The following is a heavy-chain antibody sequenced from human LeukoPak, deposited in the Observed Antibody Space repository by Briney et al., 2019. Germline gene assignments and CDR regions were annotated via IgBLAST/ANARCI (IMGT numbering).Heavy chain of an antibody. D-gene: IGHD3-22*01. CDR3: ARGGPQINYYDSSGPYST. CDR2: IIAYNRNT. Sequence: ASVKVSCKASGYTFTSYGISWVRQAPGQGLEWIGLIIAYNRNTNYAQKLQGRVTITTDTSTSTAYMELRSMRSDDTAVYYCARGGPQINYYDSSGPYSTWGQGTLVTVSS. CDR1: GYTFTSYG. V-gene: IGHV1-18*01. J-gene: IGHJ5*02.